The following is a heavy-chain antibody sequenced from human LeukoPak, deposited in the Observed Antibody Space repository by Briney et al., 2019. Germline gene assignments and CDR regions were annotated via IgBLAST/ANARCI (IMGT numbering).Heavy chain of an antibody. Sequence: GGSLRLSCAASGFIFTGYFMSWVRQAPGKGLEWVAAISNSGGGTFYSDSGKGRFTIARDNSKNTLYLQMNSLRVDDTAVYYCAQQLGYCSGGTCYFTYWGQGTLVTVSS. J-gene: IGHJ1*01. CDR1: GFIFTGYF. V-gene: IGHV3-23*01. CDR3: AQQLGYCSGGTCYFTY. CDR2: ISNSGGGT. D-gene: IGHD2-15*01.